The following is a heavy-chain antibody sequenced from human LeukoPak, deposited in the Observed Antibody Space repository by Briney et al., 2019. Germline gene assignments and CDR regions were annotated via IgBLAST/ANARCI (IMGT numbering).Heavy chain of an antibody. V-gene: IGHV3-23*01. CDR1: GFTFSSYA. Sequence: QPGGSLRLSCAASGFTFSSYAMNWVRQAPGKGLEWVSAVRGSDAGTSYADSVKGRFTISRDNSKNTLYLQTNSLRAEDTAVYYCAKNRGGSYYSGSDYWGQGTLVTVSS. CDR2: VRGSDAGT. D-gene: IGHD1-26*01. CDR3: AKNRGGSYYSGSDY. J-gene: IGHJ4*02.